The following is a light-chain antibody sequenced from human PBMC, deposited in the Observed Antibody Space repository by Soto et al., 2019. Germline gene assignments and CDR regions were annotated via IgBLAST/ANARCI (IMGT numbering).Light chain of an antibody. V-gene: IGKV3-20*01. CDR2: GAS. CDR1: QSVSSSY. Sequence: EIVLTQSPGTLSLSPGERATLSCRASQSVSSSYLAWYQQKPGQAPRLLIYGASSRATGIPDRFSGSGSGTDVTRTISRLEPEDFAVYYCQQYGSPWTFGQGTKVEIK. CDR3: QQYGSPWT. J-gene: IGKJ1*01.